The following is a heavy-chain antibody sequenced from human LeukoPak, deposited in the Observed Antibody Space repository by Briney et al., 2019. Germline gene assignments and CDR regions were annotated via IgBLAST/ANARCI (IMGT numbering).Heavy chain of an antibody. Sequence: ASVKVSCRVSGYTLTELSMHWVRQAPGKGLEWMGGFDPEDGETIYAQKFQGRVTMTEDTSTDTAYMELSSLRSEDTAVYYCATGEEVVTALYGMDVWGQGTTVTVSS. D-gene: IGHD2-21*02. CDR3: ATGEEVVTALYGMDV. V-gene: IGHV1-24*01. J-gene: IGHJ6*02. CDR2: FDPEDGET. CDR1: GYTLTELS.